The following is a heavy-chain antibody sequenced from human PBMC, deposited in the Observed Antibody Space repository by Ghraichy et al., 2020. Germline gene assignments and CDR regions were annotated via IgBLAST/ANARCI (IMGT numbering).Heavy chain of an antibody. Sequence: GGSLRLSCAASGFTFSSYGMHWVRQAPGKGLEWVAVIWYDGSNKYYADSVKGRFTISRDNSKNTLYLQMNSLRAEDTAVYYCARSGGSSGWYYFDYWGQGTLVTVSS. CDR3: ARSGGSSGWYYFDY. V-gene: IGHV3-33*01. D-gene: IGHD6-19*01. J-gene: IGHJ4*02. CDR1: GFTFSSYG. CDR2: IWYDGSNK.